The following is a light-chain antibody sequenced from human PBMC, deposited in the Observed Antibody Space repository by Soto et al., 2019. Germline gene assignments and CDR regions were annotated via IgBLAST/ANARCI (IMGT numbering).Light chain of an antibody. CDR2: DVS. CDR1: SSDVGGYNY. Sequence: QSALTQPASVSGSPGQSITMSCTGTSSDVGGYNYVSWYQQHPGKAPKLMIYDVSNRPSGVSNRFSGSKSGNTASLTVSGIQAEAEAYYYCSAYTISSTVVFGGGTKLTVL. CDR3: SAYTISSTVV. J-gene: IGLJ2*01. V-gene: IGLV2-14*01.